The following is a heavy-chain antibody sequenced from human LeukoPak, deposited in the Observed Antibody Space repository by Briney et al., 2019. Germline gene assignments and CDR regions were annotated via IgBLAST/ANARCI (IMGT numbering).Heavy chain of an antibody. J-gene: IGHJ4*02. V-gene: IGHV3-43*02. CDR2: ISGDGGST. CDR3: AKDLADIVVVVAAMDY. D-gene: IGHD2-15*01. Sequence: QPGGSLRLSCASSGFTFDDYAMHWVRQAPGKGLEWVSLISGDGGSTYYADSVRGRFTISRDNSKNSLYLQMNSLRTEDTALYYCAKDLADIVVVVAAMDYWGQGTLVTVPS. CDR1: GFTFDDYA.